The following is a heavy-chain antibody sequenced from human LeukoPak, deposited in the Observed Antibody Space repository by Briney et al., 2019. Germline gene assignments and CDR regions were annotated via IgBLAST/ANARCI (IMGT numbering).Heavy chain of an antibody. CDR1: GVSITTNW. Sequence: PSETLSLTCAVSGVSITTNWWTWVRQPPGKGLEWIGEIHHRGDTKYSPSLRSRVTISIDESRNCLSLNLYSVTAADTAVYYCATRDQSRTDVVPPDYWGQGTLVTV. CDR3: ATRDQSRTDVVPPDY. CDR2: IHHRGDT. D-gene: IGHD5-18*01. J-gene: IGHJ4*02. V-gene: IGHV4-4*02.